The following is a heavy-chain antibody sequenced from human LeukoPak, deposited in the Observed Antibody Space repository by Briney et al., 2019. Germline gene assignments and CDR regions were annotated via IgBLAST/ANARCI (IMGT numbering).Heavy chain of an antibody. CDR1: GFTFSSYA. CDR2: IKEDGSEK. D-gene: IGHD1-26*01. Sequence: QTGGSLRLSCAASGFTFSSYAMSWVRQAPGKGLEWVANIKEDGSEKNYEDSVKGRFTISRDNSKNTLYLQMNSLRAEDTAVYYCARSPGVGALDYWGQGTLVTVSS. V-gene: IGHV3-7*01. CDR3: ARSPGVGALDY. J-gene: IGHJ4*02.